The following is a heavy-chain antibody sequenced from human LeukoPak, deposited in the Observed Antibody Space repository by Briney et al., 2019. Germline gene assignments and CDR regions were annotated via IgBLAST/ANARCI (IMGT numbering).Heavy chain of an antibody. CDR2: LVYDGRS. D-gene: IGHD6-19*01. Sequence: GGSLRLSCAASGFPFSSYGMHWVRQAPGKGLEWVARLVYDGRSDYADSVKGRFSISRDNSKNTLFLDMSDLRVEDTAVYYCARDLSAAFDFWGQGVLVTVSS. CDR1: GFPFSSYG. V-gene: IGHV3-33*01. J-gene: IGHJ4*02. CDR3: ARDLSAAFDF.